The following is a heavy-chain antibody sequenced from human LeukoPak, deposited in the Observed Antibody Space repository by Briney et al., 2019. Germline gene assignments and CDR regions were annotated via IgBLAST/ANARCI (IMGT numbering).Heavy chain of an antibody. D-gene: IGHD2-15*01. CDR1: GGSISSSSYY. J-gene: IGHJ6*03. CDR2: IYYSGST. Sequence: SETLSLTCTVSGGSISSSSYYWGWIRQPPGKGLEWIGSIYYSGSTYYNPSLKSRVTISVDTSKNQFSLKLSSVTAADTAVYYCARRRCSGGSCYQYYYYYYMDVWGKGTTVTVSS. V-gene: IGHV4-39*01. CDR3: ARRRCSGGSCYQYYYYYYMDV.